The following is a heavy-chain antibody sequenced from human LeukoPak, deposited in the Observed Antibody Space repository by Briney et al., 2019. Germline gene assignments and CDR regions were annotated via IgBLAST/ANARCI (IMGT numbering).Heavy chain of an antibody. Sequence: ASVKVSCKASGYTFTGYYMHWVRQAPGQGLEWMGWINPNSGGTNYAQRFQGRVTMTRDTSISTAYMELSRLRSDDTAVYYCARFPNVWSSYTWFDPWGQGTLVTVSS. CDR2: INPNSGGT. CDR1: GYTFTGYY. J-gene: IGHJ5*02. CDR3: ARFPNVWSSYTWFDP. V-gene: IGHV1-2*02. D-gene: IGHD3-16*01.